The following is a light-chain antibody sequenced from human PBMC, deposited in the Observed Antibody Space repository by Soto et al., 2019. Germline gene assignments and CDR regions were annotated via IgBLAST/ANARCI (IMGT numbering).Light chain of an antibody. V-gene: IGKV1-5*01. CDR3: QQYNSYSLWT. CDR1: QSISSW. CDR2: DAS. Sequence: DIQMTQSPSTLSASVGDRVTITCRASQSISSWLAWYQQKPGKAPKLLIYDASSLESGVPSRFSGSGSGTEFTLTFSSLQPDDFATYYCQQYNSYSLWTFGQGTKVEIK. J-gene: IGKJ1*01.